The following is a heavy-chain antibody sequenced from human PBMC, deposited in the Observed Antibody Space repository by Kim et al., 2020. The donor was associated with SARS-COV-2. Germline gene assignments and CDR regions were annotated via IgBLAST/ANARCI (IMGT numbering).Heavy chain of an antibody. CDR3: ARDSSSWYGPYYYYGMDV. D-gene: IGHD6-13*01. CDR2: IIPIFGTA. Sequence: SVKVSCKASGGTFSSYAISWVRQAPGQGLEWMGGIIPIFGTANYAQKFQGRVTITADESTSTAYMELSSLRSEDTAVYYCARDSSSWYGPYYYYGMDVWGQGPTVTVSS. J-gene: IGHJ6*02. V-gene: IGHV1-69*13. CDR1: GGTFSSYA.